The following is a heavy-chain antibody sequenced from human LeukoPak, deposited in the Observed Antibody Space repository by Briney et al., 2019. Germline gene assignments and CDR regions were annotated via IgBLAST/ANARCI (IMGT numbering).Heavy chain of an antibody. J-gene: IGHJ4*02. CDR2: ITNSGGDT. D-gene: IGHD6-6*01. Sequence: PGGSLRLSCAASGFTFSSYAMSWVCQAPGKGLEWVSAITNSGGDTYHADSVKGRFTISRDNSKNTLYLQMNSLRVEDTAVYYCAKGSSSSRPYYFDYWGQGTLVTVSS. V-gene: IGHV3-23*01. CDR1: GFTFSSYA. CDR3: AKGSSSSRPYYFDY.